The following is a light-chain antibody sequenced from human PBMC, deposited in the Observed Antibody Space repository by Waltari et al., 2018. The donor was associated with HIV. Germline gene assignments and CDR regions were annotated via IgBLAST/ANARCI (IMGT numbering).Light chain of an antibody. CDR1: QSVSYW. CDR3: QQYNRYPYT. Sequence: DIQMTQSPSPLSASLRDRVTITCRASQSVSYWLAWYQQKPGKAPKLLISKASSLKSGVPSRFSGSGSGTGFTLNISSLQPDDFATYYCQQYNRYPYTFGQGTKLEIK. CDR2: KAS. J-gene: IGKJ2*01. V-gene: IGKV1-5*03.